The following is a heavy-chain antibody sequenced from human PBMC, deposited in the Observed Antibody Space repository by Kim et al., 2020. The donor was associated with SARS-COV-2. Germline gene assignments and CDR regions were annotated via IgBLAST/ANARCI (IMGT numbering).Heavy chain of an antibody. J-gene: IGHJ4*02. CDR3: AKVNTMIVVVIVPFDY. V-gene: IGHV3-23*01. D-gene: IGHD3-22*01. Sequence: SWTGRFTITRDNSKNTLYLQMNSLRAEDTAVYYCAKVNTMIVVVIVPFDYWGQGTLVTVSS.